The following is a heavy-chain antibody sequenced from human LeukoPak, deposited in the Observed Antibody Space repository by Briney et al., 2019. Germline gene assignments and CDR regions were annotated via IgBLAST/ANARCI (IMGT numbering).Heavy chain of an antibody. CDR3: VSSWGSYRWDYFDY. D-gene: IGHD3-16*02. V-gene: IGHV3-53*01. Sequence: GGSLRLSCAASGFTVSSNYMSWVRQAPGKGLEWVSVIYSGGSTYYADSVKGRFTISRDNSKNTLYLQMNSLRAEDTAVYYCVSSWGSYRWDYFDYWGQGTLVTVSS. J-gene: IGHJ4*02. CDR2: IYSGGST. CDR1: GFTVSSNY.